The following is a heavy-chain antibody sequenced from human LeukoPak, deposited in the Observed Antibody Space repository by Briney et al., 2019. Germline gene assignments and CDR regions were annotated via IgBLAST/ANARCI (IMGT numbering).Heavy chain of an antibody. Sequence: PSGTLPHTCGVSGGSISNTNWLTWVRQPPGKGLEWIGEVNLQGSTNYNPSLKSRDAISVDKSENHISLKLTSVTAADTAVYYCAREGGPYRPLDYSGQGTLVTVAS. J-gene: IGHJ4*02. CDR2: VNLQGST. V-gene: IGHV4-4*02. CDR1: GGSISNTNW. CDR3: AREGGPYRPLDY.